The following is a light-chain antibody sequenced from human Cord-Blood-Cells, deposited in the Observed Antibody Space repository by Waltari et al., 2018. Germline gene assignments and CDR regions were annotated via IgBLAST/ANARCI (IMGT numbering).Light chain of an antibody. J-gene: IGLJ2*01. V-gene: IGLV3-21*04. CDR1: NIGSKS. Sequence: SYVLTQPPSVSVAPGKTARITCGGNNIGSKSVHWYQQKPGQAPVLVIYYDSDRPSGIPERFCGSNSGTTATLTSSRVEAGDEADYYCQVWDSSSDHVVFGGGTKLTVL. CDR2: YDS. CDR3: QVWDSSSDHVV.